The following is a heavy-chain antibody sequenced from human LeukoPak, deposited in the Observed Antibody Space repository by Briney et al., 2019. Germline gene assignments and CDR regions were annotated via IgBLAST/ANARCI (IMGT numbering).Heavy chain of an antibody. V-gene: IGHV1-69*13. CDR3: ARGINYYDSSGYYYDGGEAFDI. Sequence: GASVKVSCKASGGTFSSYAISWVRQAPGQGLEWMGGIIPIFGTANYAQKFQGRVTITADESTSTAYMELSSLRPEDTAVYYCARGINYYDSSGYYYDGGEAFDIWGQGTMVTVSS. J-gene: IGHJ3*02. CDR2: IIPIFGTA. CDR1: GGTFSSYA. D-gene: IGHD3-22*01.